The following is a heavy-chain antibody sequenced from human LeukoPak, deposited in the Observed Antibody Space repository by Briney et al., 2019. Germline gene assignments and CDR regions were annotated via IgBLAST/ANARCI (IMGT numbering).Heavy chain of an antibody. CDR3: ARGAMATTPFFDY. CDR1: GGSISSFY. D-gene: IGHD5-24*01. CDR2: VYYTGST. J-gene: IGHJ4*02. V-gene: IGHV4-59*01. Sequence: SETLSLTCTVSGGSISSFYWSWIRQPPGKGLEWVGYVYYTGSTNFNPSLKSRVTMSLDTSRNQFSLKLTSLTAADTAVYYCARGAMATTPFFDYWGQGTLVTVSS.